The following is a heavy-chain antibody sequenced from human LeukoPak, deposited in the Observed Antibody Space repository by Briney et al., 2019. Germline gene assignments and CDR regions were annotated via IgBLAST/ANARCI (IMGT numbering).Heavy chain of an antibody. Sequence: ASVKVSCKASGYTFTSYGISWVRQAPGQGLEWMGWISAYNGNTNYAQKLQDRVTMTTDTSTSTAYMELRSLRSDDTAVYYCARAAAGGGSSWYIYWGQGTLVTVSS. CDR2: ISAYNGNT. J-gene: IGHJ4*02. D-gene: IGHD6-13*01. V-gene: IGHV1-18*01. CDR3: ARAAAGGGSSWYIY. CDR1: GYTFTSYG.